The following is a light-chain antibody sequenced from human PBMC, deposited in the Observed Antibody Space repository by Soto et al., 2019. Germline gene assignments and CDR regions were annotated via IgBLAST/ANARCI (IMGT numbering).Light chain of an antibody. Sequence: IVMTQSPATLSVSPGDRVTLSCRSSQPVNNNLAWYQHKPGQAPRLLIYGASTRATGISARFRGGGSGTEFTLTISSLQSEDFALYFCQQYEKWPPSITFGQGTRLEIK. CDR1: QPVNNN. CDR2: GAS. CDR3: QQYEKWPPSIT. J-gene: IGKJ5*01. V-gene: IGKV3-15*01.